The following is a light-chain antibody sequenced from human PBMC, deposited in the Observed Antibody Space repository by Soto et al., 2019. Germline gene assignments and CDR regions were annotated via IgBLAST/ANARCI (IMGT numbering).Light chain of an antibody. CDR3: QHYGMSRT. V-gene: IGKV3-20*01. CDR1: QSITTTS. CDR2: DSS. Sequence: SVLTQSPSTLSLSPGRRPTIPCRASQSITTTSLAWYQQKPGQAPRILIYDSSSRATGIPDRFSGSGSGTDFTLTISRLEPDDFAVYYCQHYGMSRTFGQGTKVDI. J-gene: IGKJ1*01.